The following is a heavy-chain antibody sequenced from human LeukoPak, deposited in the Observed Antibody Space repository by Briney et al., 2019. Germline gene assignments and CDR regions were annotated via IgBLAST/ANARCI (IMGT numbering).Heavy chain of an antibody. CDR3: ARHAGVARPFDY. D-gene: IGHD6-6*01. J-gene: IGHJ4*02. V-gene: IGHV4-59*08. CDR2: IHYSGST. Sequence: SETLSLTCTVSGGSISSYYWSWIWQPPGKGLEWIGYIHYSGSTTYNPSLKSRVTISVDTSKNQFSLKLSSVTAADTAVYYCARHAGVARPFDYWGQGTLVTVSS. CDR1: GGSISSYY.